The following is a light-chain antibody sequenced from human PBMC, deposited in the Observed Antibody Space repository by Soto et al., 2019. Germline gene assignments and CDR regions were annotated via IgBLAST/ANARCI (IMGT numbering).Light chain of an antibody. V-gene: IGLV2-14*01. Sequence: QSALTQPASVSGSPGQSITISCTGTSSDVGGYDFVSWYQQHPGKAPKVMIYDVSNRPSGVSNRFSGSKSGNTASLTISGLQAEDEADYYCCSYTSSDPYVFGTGTKVTV. CDR1: SSDVGGYDF. J-gene: IGLJ1*01. CDR2: DVS. CDR3: CSYTSSDPYV.